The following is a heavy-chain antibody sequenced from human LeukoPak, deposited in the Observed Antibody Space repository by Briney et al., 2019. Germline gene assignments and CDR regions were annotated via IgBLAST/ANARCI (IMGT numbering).Heavy chain of an antibody. Sequence: SETLSLTCSVSGCSISGYYWTWIRQPAGQGLEWIGRVYTSGSTHYSPSLKTRLTMAVDTSKNQFSLKLSSVTAADTAVYYCARLITGTTTAFDIWGQGTMVTVSS. J-gene: IGHJ3*02. V-gene: IGHV4-4*07. CDR2: VYTSGST. D-gene: IGHD1-7*01. CDR3: ARLITGTTTAFDI. CDR1: GCSISGYY.